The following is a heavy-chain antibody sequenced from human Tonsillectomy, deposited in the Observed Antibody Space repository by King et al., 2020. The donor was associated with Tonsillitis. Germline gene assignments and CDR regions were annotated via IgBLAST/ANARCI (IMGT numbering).Heavy chain of an antibody. V-gene: IGHV3-30*03. D-gene: IGHD2-21*02. CDR3: VTACDGGDCYSNY. J-gene: IGHJ4*02. CDR1: GFTFTSYG. Sequence: HVQLVESGGGVVQPGRSLRLSCAASGFTFTSYGLHWVRQAPGKGLEWVTTISYDGSIEYYADSVKGRFTISRDNSKNTLFLQMNTLRAEDTAVYYCVTACDGGDCYSNYWGQGTLVTVSS. CDR2: ISYDGSIE.